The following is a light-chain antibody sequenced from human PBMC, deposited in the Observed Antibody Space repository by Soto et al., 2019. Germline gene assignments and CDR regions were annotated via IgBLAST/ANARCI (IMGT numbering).Light chain of an antibody. V-gene: IGLV2-8*01. J-gene: IGLJ1*01. CDR3: TSYAGGNNV. CDR1: SSDVGGYNY. Sequence: QSVLTQPPSASGSPGQSVSISFTGTSSDVGGYNYVSWYQQHPGKVPKLIIYEVNKRPSGVPDRFSGSKSGNTASLTVTGLQAEDEADYYCTSYAGGNNVFGTGTKLTVL. CDR2: EVN.